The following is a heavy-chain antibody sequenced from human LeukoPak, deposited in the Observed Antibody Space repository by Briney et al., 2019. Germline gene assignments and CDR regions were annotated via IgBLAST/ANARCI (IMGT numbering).Heavy chain of an antibody. J-gene: IGHJ4*02. V-gene: IGHV4-31*03. D-gene: IGHD3-10*01. CDR3: ARDSYYYGSGSYSNILFDY. CDR2: IYYSGST. CDR1: GGSISSGGYY. Sequence: SQTLSLTRTVSGGSISSGGYYWSWIRQHPGKGLEWIGYIYYSGSTYYNRSLKSRVTISVDTSKNQFSLKLSSVTAADTAVYYCARDSYYYGSGSYSNILFDYWGQGTLVTVSS.